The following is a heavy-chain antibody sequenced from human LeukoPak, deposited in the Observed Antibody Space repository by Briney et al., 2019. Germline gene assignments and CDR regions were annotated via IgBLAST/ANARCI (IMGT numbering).Heavy chain of an antibody. CDR1: GFTFSSYS. J-gene: IGHJ3*02. Sequence: PGGSLRLSCAASGFTFSSYSMNWVRQAPGKGLEWVSSISSSSSYIYYADSGKGRFTISRDNAKNSLYLQMNSLRAEDTAVYYCARDLRALDAFDIWGQGTMVTVSS. V-gene: IGHV3-21*01. CDR3: ARDLRALDAFDI. CDR2: ISSSSSYI.